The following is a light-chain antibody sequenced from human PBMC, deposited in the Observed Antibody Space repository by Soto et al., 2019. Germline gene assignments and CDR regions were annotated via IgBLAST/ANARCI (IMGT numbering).Light chain of an antibody. CDR2: GAS. V-gene: IGKV3-20*01. Sequence: EILMPQSLSTQSMSPGSRATLSCVASQSVSSNLAWYQQKPGQAPRLLISGASSRATGIPDRFTGSGSGTDFTLTISRLEPEDFAVYYCQQYGSSPRTFGQGTKVDIK. J-gene: IGKJ1*01. CDR1: QSVSSN. CDR3: QQYGSSPRT.